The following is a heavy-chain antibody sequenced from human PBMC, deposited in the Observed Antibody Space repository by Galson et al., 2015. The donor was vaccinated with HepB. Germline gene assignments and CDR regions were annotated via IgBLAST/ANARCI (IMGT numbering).Heavy chain of an antibody. J-gene: IGHJ4*02. CDR3: AKGGGWLYYFDY. V-gene: IGHV3-23*01. D-gene: IGHD6-19*01. CDR2: ISNSAYTT. CDR1: GFTFSTYA. Sequence: SLRLSCAASGFTFSTYAMSWVRQAPGKGLEWVSAISNSAYTTYYADSVKGRFTISRDNSKNTLYLQMNSLRAEDTAVYYCAKGGGWLYYFDYWGQGTLVTVSS.